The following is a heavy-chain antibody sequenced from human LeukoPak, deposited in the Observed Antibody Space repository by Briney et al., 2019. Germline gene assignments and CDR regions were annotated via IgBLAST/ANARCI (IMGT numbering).Heavy chain of an antibody. J-gene: IGHJ3*02. Sequence: ASVKVSCKASGYTFTSYDINWVRQATGQGLEWMGWMNPNSGNTGYAQKFQGRVTMTRNTSISTAYMELRSLRSEDTAVYYCARTYGGNAGDAFDIWGQGTMVTVSS. D-gene: IGHD4-23*01. CDR1: GYTFTSYD. V-gene: IGHV1-8*01. CDR2: MNPNSGNT. CDR3: ARTYGGNAGDAFDI.